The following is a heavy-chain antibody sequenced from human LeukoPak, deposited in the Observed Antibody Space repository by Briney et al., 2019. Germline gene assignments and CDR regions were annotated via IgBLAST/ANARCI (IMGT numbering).Heavy chain of an antibody. V-gene: IGHV1-2*02. D-gene: IGHD3-10*01. CDR3: ATLTRLLWFGWETFDY. Sequence: ASVKVSCKASGYTFTGYYMHWVRQAPGQGLEWMGWINPNSGGTNYAQKFQGRVTTTRDTSISTAYMELSRLRSDDTAVYYCATLTRLLWFGWETFDYWGQGTLVTVSS. CDR2: INPNSGGT. CDR1: GYTFTGYY. J-gene: IGHJ4*02.